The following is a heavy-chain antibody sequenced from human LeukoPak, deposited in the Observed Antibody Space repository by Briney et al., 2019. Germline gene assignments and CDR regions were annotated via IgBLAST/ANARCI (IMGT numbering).Heavy chain of an antibody. D-gene: IGHD5-24*01. CDR2: IRYDGSNK. Sequence: GGSLRLSCAASGFTFSSYGMHWVRQAPGKGLEWEAFIRYDGSNKYYADSVKGRFTISRDNSKNTLYLQMNSLRAEDTAVYYCAKDRGDGYNYYFDYWGQGTLVTVSS. V-gene: IGHV3-30*02. CDR3: AKDRGDGYNYYFDY. CDR1: GFTFSSYG. J-gene: IGHJ4*02.